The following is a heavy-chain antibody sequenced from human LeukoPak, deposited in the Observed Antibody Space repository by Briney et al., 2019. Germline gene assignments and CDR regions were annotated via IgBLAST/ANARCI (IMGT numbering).Heavy chain of an antibody. D-gene: IGHD4-23*01. J-gene: IGHJ4*02. V-gene: IGHV4-30-4*01. Sequence: SETLSLTCTVSGGSISSGDYYWSWIRQPPGKGLEWIGYIYYSGSTYYNPSLKSRVTISVDTSKNQFSLKLSSVTAADTAVYYCARVPASGGPQFGYWGQGTLVTVSS. CDR3: ARVPASGGPQFGY. CDR2: IYYSGST. CDR1: GGSISSGDYY.